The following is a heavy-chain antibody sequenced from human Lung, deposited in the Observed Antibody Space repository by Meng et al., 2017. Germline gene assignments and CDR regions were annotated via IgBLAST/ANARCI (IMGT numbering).Heavy chain of an antibody. CDR1: GYTFAAYW. CDR3: ARDEDISAAGYLLGDF. Sequence: LMHSVHDVKKPGASWTVSCKASGYTFAAYWIQWVRQAPGQGLEWMGRIDPKSDNTHYAQKFQGRVTMTRDTSISTAYMELSGLRSDDTAVYYCARDEDISAAGYLLGDFWGQGTLVTVSS. CDR2: IDPKSDNT. J-gene: IGHJ4*02. D-gene: IGHD6-13*01. V-gene: IGHV1-2*06.